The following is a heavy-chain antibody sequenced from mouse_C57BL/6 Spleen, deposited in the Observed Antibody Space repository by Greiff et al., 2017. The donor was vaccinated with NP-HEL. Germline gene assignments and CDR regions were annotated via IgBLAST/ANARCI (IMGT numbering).Heavy chain of an antibody. D-gene: IGHD2-4*01. CDR2: FHPYNDDT. CDR3: ARREIYYDYDFAY. Sequence: VKLMESGAELVKPGASVKMSCKASGYTFTTYPIEWMKQNHGKSLEWIGNFHPYNDDTKYNEKFKGKATLTVEKSSSTVYLELSRLTSDDSAVYYCARREIYYDYDFAYWGQGTLVTVSA. V-gene: IGHV1-47*01. J-gene: IGHJ3*01. CDR1: GYTFTTYP.